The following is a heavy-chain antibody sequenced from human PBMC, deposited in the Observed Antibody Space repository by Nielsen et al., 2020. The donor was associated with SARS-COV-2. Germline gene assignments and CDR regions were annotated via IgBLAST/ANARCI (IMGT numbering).Heavy chain of an antibody. J-gene: IGHJ3*01. CDR3: ARDWSRAFDV. CDR1: GFTFSRYW. CDR2: INSDGTYT. V-gene: IGHV3-74*01. Sequence: GGSLRLSCAASGFTFSRYWMHWVRQAPGKGLVWVSRINSDGTYTTYADSVKGRFTISRDNAKNSMSLQMNSLRVEDTAVYYCARDWSRAFDVWGQGTMVTVSS.